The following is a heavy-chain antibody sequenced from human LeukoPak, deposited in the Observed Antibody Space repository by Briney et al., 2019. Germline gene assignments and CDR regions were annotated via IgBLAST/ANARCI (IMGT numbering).Heavy chain of an antibody. Sequence: PSETLSLTCTVSGGSISGYYWSWIRQPPGKGLEWIGRIYTSGSTNYNPSLKSRVTMSVDTSKNQFSLKLSSVTAADTAVYYCARENAYGSGSYYNGDSWFDPWGQGTLVTVSS. CDR3: ARENAYGSGSYYNGDSWFDP. J-gene: IGHJ5*02. V-gene: IGHV4-4*07. CDR1: GGSISGYY. CDR2: IYTSGST. D-gene: IGHD3-10*01.